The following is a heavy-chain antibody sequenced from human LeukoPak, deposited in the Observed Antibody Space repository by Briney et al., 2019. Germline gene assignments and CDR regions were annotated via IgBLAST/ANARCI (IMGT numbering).Heavy chain of an antibody. J-gene: IGHJ3*02. CDR1: GGSISSYY. D-gene: IGHD3-9*01. Sequence: SETLSLTCTVSGGSISSYYWSWIRQPPGKGLEWIGYIYYSGSTNYNPSLKSRVTISVDTSKNQFSLKLSSVTAADTAVYYCARGILRYFDPTDAFDIWGQGTMVTVSS. V-gene: IGHV4-59*01. CDR2: IYYSGST. CDR3: ARGILRYFDPTDAFDI.